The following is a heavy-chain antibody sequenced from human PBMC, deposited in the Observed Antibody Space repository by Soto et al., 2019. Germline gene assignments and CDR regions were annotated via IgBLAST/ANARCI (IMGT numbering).Heavy chain of an antibody. D-gene: IGHD6-19*01. CDR3: ARVIAVADFWNFDF. Sequence: ASVKVSCKASGYTFKAYGITWVRQAPGQGLEWMGWISAYNGKRSYAQKFQGRVTLTTDTSTSTAYMELRSLRSDDTAVYYCARVIAVADFWNFDFWGRGTLVTVSS. J-gene: IGHJ2*01. V-gene: IGHV1-18*01. CDR1: GYTFKAYG. CDR2: ISAYNGKR.